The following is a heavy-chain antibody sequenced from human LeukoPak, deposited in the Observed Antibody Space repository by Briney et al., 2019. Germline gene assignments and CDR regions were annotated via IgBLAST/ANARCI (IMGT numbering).Heavy chain of an antibody. CDR1: GFTFSSYS. D-gene: IGHD2-15*01. J-gene: IGHJ3*02. CDR3: ARGSVEVAATAFDI. Sequence: GGSLRLSCAASGFTFSSYSMNWVRQAPGKGLEWVSSISSRSGYIYYADSVKGRFTISRDNAKNSLYLQMNSLRAEDTAVYYCARGSVEVAATAFDIWGQGTMVTVSS. CDR2: ISSRSGYI. V-gene: IGHV3-21*01.